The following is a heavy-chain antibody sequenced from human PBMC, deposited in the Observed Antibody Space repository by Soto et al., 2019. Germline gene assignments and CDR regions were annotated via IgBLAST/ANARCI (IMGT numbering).Heavy chain of an antibody. CDR3: VRRHGPTTSENWFDP. V-gene: IGHV1-18*01. Sequence: QVHLVQSGVEVKTPGASVKVSCQASGYTFFTYDISWVRQAPGQGLEWMGWISTYSGDTKYAQKFQGRVTMTTDTSTTTAYLELRSLRSDDTAVYYCVRRHGPTTSENWFDPWGQGTLVTVSS. J-gene: IGHJ5*02. D-gene: IGHD5-12*01. CDR2: ISTYSGDT. CDR1: GYTFFTYD.